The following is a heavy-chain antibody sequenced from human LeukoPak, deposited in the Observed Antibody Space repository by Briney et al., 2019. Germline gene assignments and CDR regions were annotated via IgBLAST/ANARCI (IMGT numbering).Heavy chain of an antibody. CDR2: INYSGST. D-gene: IGHD2-15*01. Sequence: SETLSLTCTVSGGSVSSTSYYWGWIRQPPGKGLEWIGTINYSGSTYYNPSLKSRVTISVDTSKNQISLKLNSVTAADTAVYYCARLVGAATDPFDYWGQGTLVTVSS. J-gene: IGHJ4*02. V-gene: IGHV4-39*01. CDR1: GGSVSSTSYY. CDR3: ARLVGAATDPFDY.